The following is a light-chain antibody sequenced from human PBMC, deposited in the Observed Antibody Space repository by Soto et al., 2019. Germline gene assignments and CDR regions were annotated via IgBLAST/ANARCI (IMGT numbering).Light chain of an antibody. CDR3: GTWDNSLSAYV. J-gene: IGLJ1*01. CDR2: DNY. V-gene: IGLV1-51*01. Sequence: QSVLTQPPSVSAAAGQKVTISCSGSSPNLGTNRVSWYQQLPGTAPKLLIYDNYKRPSGILDRFSGSKSGTSATLAITELETGDEADFYCGTWDNSLSAYVFGTGTKVTVL. CDR1: SPNLGTNR.